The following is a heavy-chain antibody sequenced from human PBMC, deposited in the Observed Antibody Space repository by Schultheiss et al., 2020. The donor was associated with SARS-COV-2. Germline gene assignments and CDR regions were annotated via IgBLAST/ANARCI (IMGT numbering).Heavy chain of an antibody. CDR1: GGSISSGGYY. CDR3: ARSRVSPVRSYQYYGMDV. Sequence: SETLSLTCTVSGGSISSGGYYWSWIRQPPGKGLEWIGYIYYSGSTYYNPSLKSRVTISVDTSKNQFSLKLSSVTAADTAVYYCARSRVSPVRSYQYYGMDVWGQGTTVTVSS. V-gene: IGHV4-31*03. J-gene: IGHJ6*02. CDR2: IYYSGST. D-gene: IGHD5/OR15-5a*01.